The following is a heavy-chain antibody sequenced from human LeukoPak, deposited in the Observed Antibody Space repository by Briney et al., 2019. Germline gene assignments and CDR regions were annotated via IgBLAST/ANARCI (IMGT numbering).Heavy chain of an antibody. J-gene: IGHJ5*02. CDR3: ARDTYYYGSGSYYRLDP. Sequence: ASETLSLTCTVSGGSISSYYWSWIRQPAGKGLEWIGRIYTSGSTNYNPSLKSRVTMSVDTSKNQFSLKLSSVTAADTAVYYCARDTYYYGSGSYYRLDPWGQGTLVTVSS. D-gene: IGHD3-10*01. CDR2: IYTSGST. CDR1: GGSISSYY. V-gene: IGHV4-4*07.